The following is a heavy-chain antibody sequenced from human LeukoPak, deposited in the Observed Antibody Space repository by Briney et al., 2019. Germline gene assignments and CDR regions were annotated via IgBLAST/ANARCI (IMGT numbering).Heavy chain of an antibody. CDR1: GFTFSSYS. Sequence: GGSLRLSCAASGFTFSSYSMNWVRQAPGKGLEWVSSISSSSSFIYYADSVKGRFTISRDNANKSLYLQMSSLRADDTAVYYCAREASTARRLNAFDIWGQGTMVTVSS. J-gene: IGHJ3*02. D-gene: IGHD2-8*01. CDR3: AREASTARRLNAFDI. CDR2: ISSSSSFI. V-gene: IGHV3-21*01.